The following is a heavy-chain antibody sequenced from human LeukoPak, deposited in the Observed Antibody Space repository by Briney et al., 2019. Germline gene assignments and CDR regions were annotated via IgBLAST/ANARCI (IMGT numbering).Heavy chain of an antibody. CDR3: ARFYDSSGNS. V-gene: IGHV4-59*12. CDR1: GGSISSYY. CDR2: IYYSGST. Sequence: PSETLSLTCTVSGGSISSYYWSWIRQPPGKGLEWIGYIYYSGSTYYNPSLKSRVTISVDTSKNQFSLKLSSVTAADTAVYYCARFYDSSGNSWGQGTLVTVSS. D-gene: IGHD3-22*01. J-gene: IGHJ4*02.